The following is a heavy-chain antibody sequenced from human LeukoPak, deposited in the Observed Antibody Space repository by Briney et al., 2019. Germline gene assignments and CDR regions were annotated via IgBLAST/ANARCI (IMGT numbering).Heavy chain of an antibody. CDR1: GFTFRTYA. D-gene: IGHD3-10*01. Sequence: GGSLRLSCVASGFTFRTYAMSWVRQAPGKGLEWVAIISSDGSNKYYTDSVKGRFTISRDSSKNTLYLQMNSLRPEDTAVYYCARSYRRGAITMIRGVANGGAFDIWGQGTIVTVSS. J-gene: IGHJ3*02. CDR3: ARSYRRGAITMIRGVANGGAFDI. V-gene: IGHV3-30*03. CDR2: ISSDGSNK.